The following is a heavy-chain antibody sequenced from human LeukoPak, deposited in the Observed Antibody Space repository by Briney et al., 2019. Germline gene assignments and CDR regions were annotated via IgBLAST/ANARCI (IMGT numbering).Heavy chain of an antibody. CDR3: AREQWLENDAFDI. Sequence: PETLSLTCTVSGGSISSYYWSWIRQPPGKGLEWIGNIYYSGSTNYNPSLKSRVTMSVDTSKNQFSLKLSSVTAADTAVYYCAREQWLENDAFDIWGQGTMVIVSS. CDR2: IYYSGST. D-gene: IGHD6-19*01. J-gene: IGHJ3*02. V-gene: IGHV4-59*01. CDR1: GGSISSYY.